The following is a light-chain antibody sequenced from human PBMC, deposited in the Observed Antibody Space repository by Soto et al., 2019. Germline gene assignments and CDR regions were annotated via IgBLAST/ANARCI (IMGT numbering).Light chain of an antibody. CDR1: QGISNY. CDR3: QKYYSSPLT. J-gene: IGKJ3*01. Sequence: DSQMTQSPSSLSASVGDRVTINCRASQGISNYLAWYQQKPGKVPKLLISAASTLQSGVPSRFSGSESGTDFTLTISSLQPEDVATYYCQKYYSSPLTFGPGTKVDIK. V-gene: IGKV1-27*01. CDR2: AAS.